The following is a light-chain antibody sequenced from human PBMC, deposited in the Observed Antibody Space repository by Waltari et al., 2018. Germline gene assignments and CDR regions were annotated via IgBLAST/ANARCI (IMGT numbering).Light chain of an antibody. Sequence: EIGLTQSQATLPLSPGERATLPCRASQSVSSYLAWYQQKPGQAPRLLIYDASNRATGIPARFSGSGSGTDFTLTISSLEPEDFAVYYCQQRSNWPLTFGPGTKVDIK. CDR1: QSVSSY. J-gene: IGKJ3*01. V-gene: IGKV3-11*01. CDR2: DAS. CDR3: QQRSNWPLT.